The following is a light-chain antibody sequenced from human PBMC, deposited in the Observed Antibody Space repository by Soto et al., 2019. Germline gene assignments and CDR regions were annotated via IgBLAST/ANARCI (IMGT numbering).Light chain of an antibody. CDR2: AAS. J-gene: IGKJ5*01. V-gene: IGKV1-17*01. CDR3: QQSYSTPIT. CDR1: QGIRND. Sequence: DIQMTQSPAPLSSSLGERATIPCRASQGIRNDLGWYQQKPGKAPKRLIYAASSLQSGVPSRFSGSGSGTDFTLTISSLQPEDFATYSCQQSYSTPITFGQGTRLEIK.